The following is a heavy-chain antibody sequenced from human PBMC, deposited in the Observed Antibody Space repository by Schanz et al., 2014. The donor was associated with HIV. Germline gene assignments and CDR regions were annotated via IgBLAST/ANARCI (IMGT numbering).Heavy chain of an antibody. Sequence: QVHLVQSGAEVRKPGASVKVSCMASGYTFTNYYIHWVRQAPGQGPEWMGWIDCSNGDTYYKKNFRGRVTMTRDTPITTVFMELSGLRSDDTAVYFCARNEFRLLPFDFWGQGTLVTVSS. CDR2: IDCSNGDT. D-gene: IGHD2-21*02. V-gene: IGHV1-2*02. CDR3: ARNEFRLLPFDF. J-gene: IGHJ4*02. CDR1: GYTFTNYY.